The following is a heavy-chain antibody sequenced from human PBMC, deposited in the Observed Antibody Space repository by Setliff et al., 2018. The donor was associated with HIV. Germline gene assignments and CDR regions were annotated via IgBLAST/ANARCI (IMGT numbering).Heavy chain of an antibody. J-gene: IGHJ4*01. D-gene: IGHD2-8*01. CDR2: MTPLTACT. V-gene: IGHV1-8*02. CDR1: GYTFVHFD. Sequence: ASVKVSCKTSGYTFVHFDIDWVRHAPGQGLEWIGWMTPLTACTGYSRQFQGRVTFTRDLSTGTAYMELNSLISNDTAVYYCARAPARANGVFDFWGQGSLVTVSS. CDR3: ARAPARANGVFDF.